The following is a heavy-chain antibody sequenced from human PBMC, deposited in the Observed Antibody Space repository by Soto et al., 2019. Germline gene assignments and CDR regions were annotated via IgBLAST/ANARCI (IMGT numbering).Heavy chain of an antibody. CDR3: SRVDYYASGSDSHFDN. CDR2: IYYSGST. D-gene: IGHD3-10*01. J-gene: IGHJ4*02. Sequence: SETLSLTCTVSGGSISSYYWSWIRKNPGKGLESIGYIYYSGSTNYNPSLKSRVTISVDTSKNQFSLKLSSVTAADTAVYFCSRVDYYASGSDSHFDNWGQGTPVTVSS. CDR1: GGSISSYY. V-gene: IGHV4-59*08.